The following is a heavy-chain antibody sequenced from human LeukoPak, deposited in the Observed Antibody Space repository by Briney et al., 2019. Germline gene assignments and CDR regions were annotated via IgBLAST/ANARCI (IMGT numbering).Heavy chain of an antibody. V-gene: IGHV1-46*01. CDR3: ARERTYIVGVVGATGTADAFDI. J-gene: IGHJ3*02. D-gene: IGHD1-26*01. CDR1: GYTFTGYY. CDR2: INPSGGST. Sequence: ASVKVSCKASGYTFTGYYMHWVRQAPGQGLEWVGIINPSGGSTSYAQKFQGRVTMTRDTSTSTVYMELSSLRSEDTAVYYCARERTYIVGVVGATGTADAFDIWGQGTMVTVSS.